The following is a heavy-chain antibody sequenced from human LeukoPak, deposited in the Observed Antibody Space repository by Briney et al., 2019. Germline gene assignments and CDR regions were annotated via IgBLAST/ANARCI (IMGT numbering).Heavy chain of an antibody. CDR2: INTNTGNP. D-gene: IGHD2-2*02. J-gene: IGHJ6*02. V-gene: IGHV7-4-1*02. CDR3: ASPVVVPAAIGGYYYYYGMDV. Sequence: APVKVSCKASGYTFTSYAMNWVRQAPGQGLEWMGWINTNTGNPTYAQGFTGRFVFSLDTSVSTAYLQISSLKAEDTAVYYCASPVVVPAAIGGYYYYYGMDVWGQGTTVTVSS. CDR1: GYTFTSYA.